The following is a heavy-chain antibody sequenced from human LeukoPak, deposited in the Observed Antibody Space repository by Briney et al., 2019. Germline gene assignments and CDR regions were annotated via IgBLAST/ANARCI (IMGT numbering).Heavy chain of an antibody. D-gene: IGHD6-13*01. CDR2: IYYSGST. V-gene: IGHV4-59*11. J-gene: IGHJ4*02. CDR3: AKAAAGELDY. CDR1: GGSISRHD. Sequence: SEPLSLTRCVAGGSISRHDWSWIRQLPVKGLEWIGYIYYSGSTNYNPSLKSRVTISVDTSKNQFSLKLSSVTAADTPVYYCAKAAAGELDYWGQGTLVTVSS.